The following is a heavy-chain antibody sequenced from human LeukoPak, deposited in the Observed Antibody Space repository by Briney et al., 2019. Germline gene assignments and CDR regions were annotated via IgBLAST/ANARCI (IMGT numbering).Heavy chain of an antibody. V-gene: IGHV1-46*01. CDR3: VRDGLSGSYGYYFDC. CDR2: INPRDGST. D-gene: IGHD1-26*01. Sequence: ASVKVSCKASGYSFTRNYMHWMRQAPGQGLEWLGIINPRDGSTTYAQKFQGRVAMIRDTSTNTVNMELSSLRSEDTAAYYCVRDGLSGSYGYYFDCWGQGTLVTVSS. CDR1: GYSFTRNY. J-gene: IGHJ4*02.